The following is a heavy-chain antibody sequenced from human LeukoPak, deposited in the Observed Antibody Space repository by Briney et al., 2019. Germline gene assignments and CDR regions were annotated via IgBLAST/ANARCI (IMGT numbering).Heavy chain of an antibody. CDR3: ARVGIAARRSHTFDY. CDR1: GYTFTSYY. Sequence: ASVKVSCKASGYTFTSYYMHWVRQAPGQGLEWMGIINPSGGSTSYAQKFQGRVTMTRDMSTSTVYMELSSLRSEDTAVYYCARVGIAARRSHTFDYWGQGTLVTVSS. J-gene: IGHJ4*02. CDR2: INPSGGST. D-gene: IGHD6-6*01. V-gene: IGHV1-46*01.